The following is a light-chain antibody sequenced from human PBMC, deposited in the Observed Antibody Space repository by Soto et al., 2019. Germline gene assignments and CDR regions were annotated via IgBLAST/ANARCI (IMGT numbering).Light chain of an antibody. V-gene: IGKV1-39*01. CDR1: QNINNY. CDR2: AAS. CDR3: QQSYSAPRYT. Sequence: DIQMTQSPSSLSASVGDRVTITCRASQNINNYLNWYQQKPGKAPNLLIYAASSLQSGVPSRFSGSGSGTDFTLTISSLQPEDFATYYCQQSYSAPRYTFGQGTKLEI. J-gene: IGKJ2*01.